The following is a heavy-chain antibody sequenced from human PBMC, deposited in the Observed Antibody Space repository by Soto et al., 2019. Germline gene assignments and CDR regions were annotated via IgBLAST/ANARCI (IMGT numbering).Heavy chain of an antibody. CDR1: GFTFTGYY. CDR3: ARDLSVIAAAGKSEFDY. Sequence: ASVKVSCKASGFTFTGYYMHWVRQAPGQGLEWMGWINPNSGGTNYAQKFQGRVTMTRDTSISTAYMELSRLRSDDTAVYYCARDLSVIAAAGKSEFDYWGQGTLLAVSS. D-gene: IGHD6-13*01. J-gene: IGHJ4*02. CDR2: INPNSGGT. V-gene: IGHV1-2*02.